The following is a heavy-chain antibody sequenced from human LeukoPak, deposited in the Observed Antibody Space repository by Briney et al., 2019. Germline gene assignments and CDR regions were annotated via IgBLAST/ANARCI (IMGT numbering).Heavy chain of an antibody. V-gene: IGHV3-48*02. D-gene: IGHD2-15*01. J-gene: IGHJ6*03. Sequence: PGGSLRLSCAASGFTFRSYGMNWVRQAPGKGLEWVSYIRSRSDIIYYADSVEARFTISRDDAKNSLYLQMNSLRDEDTAVSYCARAGGSGGSYYYYYMDVWGKGTTVTVSS. CDR1: GFTFRSYG. CDR2: IRSRSDII. CDR3: ARAGGSGGSYYYYYMDV.